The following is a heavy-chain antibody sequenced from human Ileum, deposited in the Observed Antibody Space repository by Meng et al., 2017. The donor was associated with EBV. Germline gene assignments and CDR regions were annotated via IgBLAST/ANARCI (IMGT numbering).Heavy chain of an antibody. CDR2: IRGSGGSA. CDR1: GFSVSDYD. CDR3: AKDVAAGTYFDF. J-gene: IGHJ4*02. D-gene: IGHD6-19*01. Sequence: HVVVYGGGLVKPGGSVGPSCAASGFSVSDYDMSWVRQPPGKGREWVSAIRGSGGSAYYGDSVKGRFTISRDNSKSTVYLHMNSLGADDAAVYYCAKDVAAGTYFDFWGRGTLVTVSS. V-gene: IGHV3-23*02.